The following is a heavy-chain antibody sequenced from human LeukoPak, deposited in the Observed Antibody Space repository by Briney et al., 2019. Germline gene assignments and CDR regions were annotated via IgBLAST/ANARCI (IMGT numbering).Heavy chain of an antibody. J-gene: IGHJ3*01. CDR3: AKDGGRGGGSAFDV. CDR1: GFTLSSYA. CDR2: ISGGGENT. Sequence: GGSLRLSCAASGFTLSSYAMSWVRQAPGKGLEWVSAISGGGENTYYADSVQGRFTISRDNSKNTLDLQMNSLRAEDTALYYCAKDGGRGGGSAFDVWGQGTMVTVSS. D-gene: IGHD1-26*01. V-gene: IGHV3-23*01.